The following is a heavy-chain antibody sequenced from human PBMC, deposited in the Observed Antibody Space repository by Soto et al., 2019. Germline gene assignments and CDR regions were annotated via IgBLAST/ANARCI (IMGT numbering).Heavy chain of an antibody. D-gene: IGHD3-9*01. Sequence: GASVKVSCKASGYTFTGYYMHWVRQAPGQGFEWLGRISPKSGATNYAQKFQGRVTMTWDTSLNTAYMELSSLISEDTAVYYCARPPGYISDWYYFDLWGQGTLVTVSS. CDR3: ARPPGYISDWYYFDL. J-gene: IGHJ4*02. CDR1: GYTFTGYY. CDR2: ISPKSGAT. V-gene: IGHV1-2*02.